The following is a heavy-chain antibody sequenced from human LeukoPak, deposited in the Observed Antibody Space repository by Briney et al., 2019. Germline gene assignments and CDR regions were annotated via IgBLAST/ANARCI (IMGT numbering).Heavy chain of an antibody. CDR3: ARDIGWKLPIDY. D-gene: IGHD1-26*01. V-gene: IGHV3-21*01. Sequence: GGSPRLSCAASGFTFSSYSMNWVRQAPGKGLEWVSSISSSSSYIYYADSVKGRFTISRDNAKNSLYLQMNSLRAEDTAVYYCARDIGWKLPIDYWGQGTLVTVSS. J-gene: IGHJ4*02. CDR1: GFTFSSYS. CDR2: ISSSSSYI.